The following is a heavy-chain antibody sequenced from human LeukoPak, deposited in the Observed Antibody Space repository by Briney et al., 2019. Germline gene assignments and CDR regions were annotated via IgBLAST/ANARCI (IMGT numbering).Heavy chain of an antibody. J-gene: IGHJ4*02. V-gene: IGHV3-23*01. CDR1: GFTFSSYA. CDR3: AKDPPFNYYDSGAILRGGTYYFDY. Sequence: GGSLRLSCAASGFTFSSYAMSWVRQAPGKGLEWVSAISGSGGSTYYADSVKGRFTISRDNSKNTLYLQMNSLRAEDTAVYYCAKDPPFNYYDSGAILRGGTYYFDYWGQGTLVTVSS. CDR2: ISGSGGST. D-gene: IGHD3-22*01.